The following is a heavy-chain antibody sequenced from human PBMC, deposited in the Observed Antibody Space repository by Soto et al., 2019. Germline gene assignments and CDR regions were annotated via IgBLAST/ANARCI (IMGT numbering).Heavy chain of an antibody. CDR1: VGSFSGYY. CDR2: INHSGST. D-gene: IGHD1-26*01. J-gene: IGHJ6*01. CDR3: ARIRATYYYYYGMDV. Sequence: SETLSLTCAFYVGSFSGYYWSCIRRPPGKGLEWIGEINHSGSTNYNPSLKSRVTISVDKSKNQFPLKLSSVTAADTAVYYCARIRATYYYYYGMDVWGQGTTVIVSS. V-gene: IGHV4-34*01.